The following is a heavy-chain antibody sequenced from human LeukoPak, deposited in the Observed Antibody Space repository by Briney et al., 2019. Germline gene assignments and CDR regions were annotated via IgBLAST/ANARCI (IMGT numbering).Heavy chain of an antibody. V-gene: IGHV3-21*01. CDR1: GFTFTTYT. CDR3: ASGPHCNILTGFYKVRSHLDY. J-gene: IGHJ4*02. Sequence: PGGSLRLSCTASGFTFTTYTMNWVRQAPGKGLEWVSSISSSSSYIYYADSVKGRFTISRDNAKNSLFLQMNSLRTEDTALYYCASGPHCNILTGFYKVRSHLDYWGQGTLVTVSS. CDR2: ISSSSSYI. D-gene: IGHD3-9*01.